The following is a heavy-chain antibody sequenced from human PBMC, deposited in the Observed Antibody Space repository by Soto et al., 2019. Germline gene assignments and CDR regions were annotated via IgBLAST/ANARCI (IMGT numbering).Heavy chain of an antibody. CDR2: IYSSGST. CDR1: GFTFSSND. CDR3: ATRPLLPGAP. J-gene: IGHJ3*01. D-gene: IGHD2-15*01. V-gene: IGHV3-53*01. Sequence: EVQLVESGGGLIQPGGSLRLSCAASGFTFSSNDMNWVRQAPGKGLEWVSLIYSSGSTSYADSVKGRFTISRDSSKNTLHLQMSSLRAEDTAVYYCATRPLLPGAPWGQGTMVTVSS.